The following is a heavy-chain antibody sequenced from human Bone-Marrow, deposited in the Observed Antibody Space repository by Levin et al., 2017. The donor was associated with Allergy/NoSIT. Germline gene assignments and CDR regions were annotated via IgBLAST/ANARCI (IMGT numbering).Heavy chain of an antibody. D-gene: IGHD5-18*01. CDR3: AREILDTSLTHFYYYYGMDV. CDR2: INSRGTTK. CDR1: GFTFSNYD. Sequence: GESLKISCAGSGFTFSNYDMNWVRQVPGKGLEWVSFINSRGTTKFYADSVKGRFTISRDNAKKSLDLEMTGLRADDTGVYYCAREILDTSLTHFYYYYGMDVWGQGTSVTVSS. J-gene: IGHJ6*02. V-gene: IGHV3-48*03.